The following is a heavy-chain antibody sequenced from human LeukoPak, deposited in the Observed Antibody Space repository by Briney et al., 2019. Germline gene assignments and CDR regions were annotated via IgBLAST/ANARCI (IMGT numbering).Heavy chain of an antibody. CDR3: ARVEGGGWFDP. CDR2: INEDGSLK. D-gene: IGHD3-10*01. Sequence: GGSLRLPCADSGFSFSDHWMTWVRQAPGKGLEWVANINEDGSLKYYVDSVKGRFTISRDNTKNTLYLQMGSLRAEDMAVYYCARVEGGGWFDPWGQGTLVTVSS. V-gene: IGHV3-7*01. CDR1: GFSFSDHW. J-gene: IGHJ5*02.